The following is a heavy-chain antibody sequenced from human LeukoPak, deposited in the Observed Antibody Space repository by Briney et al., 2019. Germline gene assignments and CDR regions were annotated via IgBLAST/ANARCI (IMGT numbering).Heavy chain of an antibody. V-gene: IGHV4-39*07. CDR3: ARGSGAGSSWYRGGY. CDR1: GGSISSYY. J-gene: IGHJ4*02. CDR2: IYYSGIT. D-gene: IGHD6-13*01. Sequence: SETLSLTCTVSGGSISSYYWGWIRQSPGKGLEWIGSIYYSGITYYNPSLMSRVTISVDTSKNQFSLNLRSVTAADTAVYYCARGSGAGSSWYRGGYWGQGTLVTVSS.